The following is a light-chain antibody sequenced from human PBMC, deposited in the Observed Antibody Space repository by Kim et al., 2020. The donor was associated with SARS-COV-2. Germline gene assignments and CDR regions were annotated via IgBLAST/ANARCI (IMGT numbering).Light chain of an antibody. Sequence: SASVGDRVTIPCRASQSFNTWLAWYQQKPGKAPKLLIYRASSLESGVPSRFSGSASGTEFTLTISSLQPDDFATYYCLQYNDYPLTFGGGTKLEIK. CDR1: QSFNTW. J-gene: IGKJ4*01. CDR3: LQYNDYPLT. CDR2: RAS. V-gene: IGKV1-5*03.